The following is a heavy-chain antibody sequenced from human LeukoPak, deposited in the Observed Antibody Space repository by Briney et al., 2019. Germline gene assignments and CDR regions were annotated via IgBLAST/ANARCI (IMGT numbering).Heavy chain of an antibody. Sequence: GGSLRLSCAASGFTFSDHYMDWVRQAPGKGLEWVGRARNKAYSFTTEYAASVKGRFTISRDDSKNSLYLQMNSLTSEDTAVYYCAKNLGELSLIDYWGQGTLVTVSS. J-gene: IGHJ4*02. CDR1: GFTFSDHY. V-gene: IGHV3-72*01. D-gene: IGHD3-16*02. CDR2: ARNKAYSFTT. CDR3: AKNLGELSLIDY.